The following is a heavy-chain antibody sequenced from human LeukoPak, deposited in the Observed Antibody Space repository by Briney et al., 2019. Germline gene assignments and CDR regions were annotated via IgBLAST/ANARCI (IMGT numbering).Heavy chain of an antibody. Sequence: GGSLRLSCAASGFTFSSYWMSWVRQAPGKGLEWVANIKQDGSEKYYVDSVKGRFTISRDNAKNSLYLQMNSLRAEDTAVYYCAGFYYDFWSGYLGFDYWGQGTLVTVSS. CDR1: GFTFSSYW. V-gene: IGHV3-7*01. CDR2: IKQDGSEK. D-gene: IGHD3-3*01. CDR3: AGFYYDFWSGYLGFDY. J-gene: IGHJ4*02.